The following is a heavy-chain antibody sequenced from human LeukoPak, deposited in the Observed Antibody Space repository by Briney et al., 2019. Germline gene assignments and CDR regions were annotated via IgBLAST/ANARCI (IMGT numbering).Heavy chain of an antibody. J-gene: IGHJ4*02. CDR2: IYDSGST. CDR3: ARGSIVVVVAALYYFDY. V-gene: IGHV4-39*01. Sequence: SETLFLTCTVSGGSISSSSYYWGWHRQPPGKGVVGRGSIYDSGSTYYHPSLTSPVTISVDTSKHQFSLKLSSVTAADTAVYYCARGSIVVVVAALYYFDYWGQGTLVTVSS. CDR1: GGSISSSSYY. D-gene: IGHD2-15*01.